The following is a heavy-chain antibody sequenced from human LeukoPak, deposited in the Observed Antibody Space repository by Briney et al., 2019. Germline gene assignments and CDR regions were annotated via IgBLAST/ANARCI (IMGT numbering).Heavy chain of an antibody. CDR3: ARHRGPSLHSSGYFDY. Sequence: GGSLRLSCAASGFPFSGYAMHWVRQAPGKGLEWVAVMSHDGTNKYYADSVKGRYTISRDNSKNTLYLQMDSLRTEDTAVYYCARHRGPSLHSSGYFDYWGQGTLVTVSS. CDR2: MSHDGTNK. D-gene: IGHD3-22*01. V-gene: IGHV3-30-3*01. CDR1: GFPFSGYA. J-gene: IGHJ4*02.